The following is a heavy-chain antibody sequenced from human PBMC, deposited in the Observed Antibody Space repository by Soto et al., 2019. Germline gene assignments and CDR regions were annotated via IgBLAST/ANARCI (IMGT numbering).Heavy chain of an antibody. J-gene: IGHJ4*02. D-gene: IGHD1-26*01. CDR3: ARERGATFYFDI. Sequence: VQLVQSGAEVKKPGASVKVSCKASGYTFTSYHIHWVRQAPGQGLEWMGIINPSGGSTNYAQKFQGRVTMTRDTSTSIVYMELSSLRSEDTAVYYCARERGATFYFDIGGQGTLVTVSS. CDR1: GYTFTSYH. CDR2: INPSGGST. V-gene: IGHV1-46*01.